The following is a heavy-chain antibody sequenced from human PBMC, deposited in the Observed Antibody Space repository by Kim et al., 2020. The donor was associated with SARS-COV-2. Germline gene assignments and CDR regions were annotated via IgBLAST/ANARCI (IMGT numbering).Heavy chain of an antibody. V-gene: IGHV3-49*03. CDR3: TRDLYSSSIFSYGMDV. CDR1: GFTFGDYA. D-gene: IGHD6-6*01. J-gene: IGHJ6*02. Sequence: GGSLRLSCTASGFTFGDYAMSWFRQAPGKGLEWVGFIRSKAYGGTTEYAASVKGRFTISRDDSKSIAYLQMNSLKTEDTAVYYCTRDLYSSSIFSYGMDVWGQGTTVTVSS. CDR2: IRSKAYGGTT.